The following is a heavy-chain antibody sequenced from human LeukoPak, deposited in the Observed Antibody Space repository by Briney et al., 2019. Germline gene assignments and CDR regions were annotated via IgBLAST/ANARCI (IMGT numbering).Heavy chain of an antibody. Sequence: SETLSLTCTVSGGSISSYYWSWIRQPAGKGLEWIGRIYTSGSTNYNPPLKSRVTMSVDTSKNQFSLKLSSVTAADTAVYYCAYTYYDFWSGYFFDYWGQGTLVTVSS. D-gene: IGHD3-3*01. CDR3: AYTYYDFWSGYFFDY. CDR1: GGSISSYY. CDR2: IYTSGST. V-gene: IGHV4-4*07. J-gene: IGHJ4*02.